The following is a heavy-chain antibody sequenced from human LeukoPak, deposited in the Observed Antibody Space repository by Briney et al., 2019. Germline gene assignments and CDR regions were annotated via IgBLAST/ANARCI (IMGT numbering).Heavy chain of an antibody. V-gene: IGHV3-23*01. J-gene: IGHJ4*02. CDR2: ISCSGGST. D-gene: IGHD3-9*01. CDR1: GFTFSSYA. CDR3: AKNVLRYFDWLGPFDY. Sequence: GGSLRLSCAASGFTFSSYAMGWVRQAPGKGLEWVSAISCSGGSTYYADSVKGRFTISRDNSKNTLYLQMNSLRAEDTAVYYCAKNVLRYFDWLGPFDYWGQGTLVTVSS.